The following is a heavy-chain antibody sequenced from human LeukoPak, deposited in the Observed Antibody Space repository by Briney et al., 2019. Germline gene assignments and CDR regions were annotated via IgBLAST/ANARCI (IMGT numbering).Heavy chain of an antibody. CDR1: GFTVSSNY. D-gene: IGHD6-13*01. V-gene: IGHV3-66*01. CDR2: IYSGGST. J-gene: IGHJ4*02. Sequence: GGSLRLSCAASGFTVSSNYMSWVRQAPGKGLEWVSVIYSGGSTYYEDSVKGRFTISRDNSKNTLYLQMNSLRAEDTAVYYCARGLEDDIAAAESDWGQRTLVTVSS. CDR3: ARGLEDDIAAAESD.